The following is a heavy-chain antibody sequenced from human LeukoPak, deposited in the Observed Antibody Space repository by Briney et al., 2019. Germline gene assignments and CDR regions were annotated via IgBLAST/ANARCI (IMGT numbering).Heavy chain of an antibody. V-gene: IGHV1-18*01. Sequence: ASVKVSCKASGYTFTKYGITWVRQAPGQGLEWMGWISAYNGNKNYAQMFQGRVTMTTDTSTNTAYMELRSLRSDDTAVYYCAKIDYSTSADYWGQGTLVTVSS. D-gene: IGHD6-13*01. CDR3: AKIDYSTSADY. CDR1: GYTFTKYG. CDR2: ISAYNGNK. J-gene: IGHJ4*02.